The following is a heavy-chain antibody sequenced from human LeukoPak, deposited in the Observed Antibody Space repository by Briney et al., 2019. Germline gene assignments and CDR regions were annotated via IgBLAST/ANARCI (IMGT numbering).Heavy chain of an antibody. CDR1: GFTVSSNY. CDR2: IYSGGST. V-gene: IGHV3-66*01. D-gene: IGHD3-10*01. J-gene: IGHJ6*02. CDR3: ARDRELLWFGESYYYYGMDV. Sequence: PGGSLRLSCAASGFTVSSNYMSWVRQAPGKGLEWVSVIYSGGSTYYADSVKGRFTISRDNCKNTLYLQMNSLRAEDTAVYYCARDRELLWFGESYYYYGMDVWGQGTTVTVSS.